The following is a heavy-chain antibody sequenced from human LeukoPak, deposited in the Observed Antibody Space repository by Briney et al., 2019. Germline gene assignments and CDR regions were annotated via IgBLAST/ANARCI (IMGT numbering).Heavy chain of an antibody. CDR1: GYTFTGYY. CDR2: INPNSGGVT. J-gene: IGHJ4*02. CDR3: AREGVVARDFDY. D-gene: IGHD2-15*01. V-gene: IGHV1-2*02. Sequence: ASVKVSCKASGYTFTGYYMHWVRQAPGQGLEWMGWINPNSGGVTNYAQKFQGRVTMTRGTSISTAFMELRWLTSDDTAFYYCAREGVVARDFDYWGQGTLVTVSS.